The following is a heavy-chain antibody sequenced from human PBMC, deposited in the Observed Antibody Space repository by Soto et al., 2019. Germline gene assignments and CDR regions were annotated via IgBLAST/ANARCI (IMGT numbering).Heavy chain of an antibody. V-gene: IGHV4-61*01. CDR1: GASVSSGSYY. J-gene: IGHJ4*02. D-gene: IGHD6-13*01. CDR3: ARAGSSWPYYFDY. CDR2: IYYSGST. Sequence: PSETLSLTCTVSGASVSSGSYYWSCIRQPPGKGLEWIGYIYYSGSTNYNPSLKSRVTISVDTSKNQFSLKLSSVTAADTAVYYCARAGSSWPYYFDYWGQGTLVTVSS.